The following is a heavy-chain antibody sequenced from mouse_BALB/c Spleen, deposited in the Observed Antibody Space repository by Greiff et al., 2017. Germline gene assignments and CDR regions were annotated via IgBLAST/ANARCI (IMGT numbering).Heavy chain of an antibody. V-gene: IGHV1-54*01. J-gene: IGHJ3*01. Sequence: VQLQQSGAELVRPGTSVKVSCKASGYAFTNYLIEWVKQRPGQGLEWIGVINPGSGGTNYNEKFKGKATLTADKSSSTAYMQLSSLTSDDSAVYFCARGYDYDDWFAYWGQGTLVTVSA. CDR1: GYAFTNYL. D-gene: IGHD2-4*01. CDR2: INPGSGGT. CDR3: ARGYDYDDWFAY.